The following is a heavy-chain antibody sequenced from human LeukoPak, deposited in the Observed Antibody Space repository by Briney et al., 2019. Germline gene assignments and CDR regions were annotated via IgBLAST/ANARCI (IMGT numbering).Heavy chain of an antibody. CDR1: GGSISSGGYY. V-gene: IGHV4-31*03. CDR3: ARDYYDSSGYPYSDY. Sequence: SETLSLTCTVSGGSISSGGYYWSWIRQHPGKGLEWIGCIYYSGSTYYNPSLKSRVTISVDTSKNQFSLKLSPVTAADTAVYYCARDYYDSSGYPYSDYWGQGTLVTVSS. J-gene: IGHJ4*02. D-gene: IGHD3-22*01. CDR2: IYYSGST.